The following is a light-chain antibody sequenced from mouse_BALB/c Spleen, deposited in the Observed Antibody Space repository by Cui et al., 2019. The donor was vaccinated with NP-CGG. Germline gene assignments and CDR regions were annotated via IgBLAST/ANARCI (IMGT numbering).Light chain of an antibody. CDR1: TGAVTTSNY. Sequence: QAVGTQESALTTSPGETVTLTCRSSTGAVTTSNYANWVQEKPDHLFTGLIGGTNNRAPGVPARFSGSLIGDKAALPITGAQTEDEAIYFCALWYSNHWVFGGGTKLTVL. V-gene: IGLV1*01. J-gene: IGLJ1*01. CDR2: GTN. CDR3: ALWYSNHWV.